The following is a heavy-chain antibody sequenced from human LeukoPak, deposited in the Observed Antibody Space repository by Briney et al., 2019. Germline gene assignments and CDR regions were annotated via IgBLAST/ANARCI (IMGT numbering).Heavy chain of an antibody. V-gene: IGHV3-74*01. Sequence: PGGSLRLSCAASGFTFSTYRMHWVRQAPGKGPMWVSRICPDGTVTNYADSVKARFIISRDNARNTVYLQMNSLRVEDTAVYYCVRDFRSADYWGQGTLVTVSS. CDR3: VRDFRSADY. J-gene: IGHJ4*02. CDR1: GFTFSTYR. CDR2: ICPDGTVT.